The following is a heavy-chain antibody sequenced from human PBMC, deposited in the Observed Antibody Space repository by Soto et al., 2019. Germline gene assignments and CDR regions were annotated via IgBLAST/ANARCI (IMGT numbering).Heavy chain of an antibody. V-gene: IGHV1-18*01. J-gene: IGHJ3*01. CDR1: GYTFTSSG. CDR2: ISAHTGSS. Sequence: QVQLVQSGAEVKKPGASVKVSCKASGYTFTSSGMSWVRQAPGQGLEWMGWISAHTGSSEYAQRFQGRVTTTTARSTSTAYMELRSLRSDDTAVYYCARAFFYQGSDSRGYSFDAFDFWGPGTLVTVSS. CDR3: ARAFFYQGSDSRGYSFDAFDF. D-gene: IGHD3-22*01.